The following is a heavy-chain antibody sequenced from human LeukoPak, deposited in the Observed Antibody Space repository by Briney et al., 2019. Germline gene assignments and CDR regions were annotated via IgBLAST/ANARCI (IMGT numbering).Heavy chain of an antibody. D-gene: IGHD3-22*01. Sequence: PSETLSLTCTVSGGSISSSSYYWGWIRQPPGKGLECIGSIYYSGSTYYNPSLKSRVTISVDTSKNQFSLKLSSVTAADTAVYYCARADDSSGYEYFQHWGQGTLVTVSS. CDR2: IYYSGST. V-gene: IGHV4-39*07. CDR3: ARADDSSGYEYFQH. CDR1: GGSISSSSYY. J-gene: IGHJ1*01.